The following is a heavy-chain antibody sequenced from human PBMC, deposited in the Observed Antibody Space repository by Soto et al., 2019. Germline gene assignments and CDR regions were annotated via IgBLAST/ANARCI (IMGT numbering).Heavy chain of an antibody. CDR3: ASLRLEA. Sequence: GGSLRLSCAASGFTFSSYSMNWVRQAPGKGLEWVANLKPDGSEKYYVDSVKGRFTISRDNAKNSLYLQMNSLRAEDTAVYYCASLRLEAWGRGTLVTVSS. CDR2: LKPDGSEK. CDR1: GFTFSSYS. J-gene: IGHJ5*02. V-gene: IGHV3-7*03.